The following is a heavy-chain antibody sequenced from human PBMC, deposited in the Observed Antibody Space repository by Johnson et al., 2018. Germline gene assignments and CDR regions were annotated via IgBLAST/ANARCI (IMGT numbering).Heavy chain of an antibody. D-gene: IGHD1-26*01. Sequence: EVQLVESGAEVKKSGESLKISCKGSGYNFSSYWMAWVRQMPGKGPEWMGIIYTGDSDTSYSPSFQGQVTISADKSINTTYLPWSSLKASDTAMYNCARRIFSSGPDGFEIWGQGTMVTVAS. CDR1: GYNFSSYW. CDR2: IYTGDSDT. J-gene: IGHJ3*02. CDR3: ARRIFSSGPDGFEI. V-gene: IGHV5-51*03.